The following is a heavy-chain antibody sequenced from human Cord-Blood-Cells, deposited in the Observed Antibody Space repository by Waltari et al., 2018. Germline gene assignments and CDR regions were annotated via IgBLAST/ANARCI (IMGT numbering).Heavy chain of an antibody. CDR3: ARDTPAVAAVAGYWYFDL. J-gene: IGHJ2*01. D-gene: IGHD6-19*01. V-gene: IGHV1-69*01. CDR2: IIPIFGTA. CDR1: GGTFSSYA. Sequence: QVQLVQSGAEVKKPGSSVKVSCKASGGTFSSYAITWVRQAPGPRLEWMGGIIPIFGTANYAQKFQGRVTITADESTSTAYMELSSLRSEDTAVYYCARDTPAVAAVAGYWYFDLWGRGTLVTVSS.